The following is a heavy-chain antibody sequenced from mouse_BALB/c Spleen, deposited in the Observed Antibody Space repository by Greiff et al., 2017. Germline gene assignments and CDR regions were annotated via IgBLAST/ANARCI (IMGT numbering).Heavy chain of an antibody. CDR2: IYPGNGDT. CDR1: GYTFTSYN. V-gene: IGHV1-12*01. D-gene: IGHD2-1*01. Sequence: QVQLKQPGAELVKPGASVKMSCKASGYTFTSYNMHWVKQTPGQGLEWIGAIYPGNGDTSYNQKFKGKATLTADKSSSTAYMQLSSLTSEDSAVYYCARRRDYGNYGGAMDYWGQGTSVTVSS. CDR3: ARRRDYGNYGGAMDY. J-gene: IGHJ4*01.